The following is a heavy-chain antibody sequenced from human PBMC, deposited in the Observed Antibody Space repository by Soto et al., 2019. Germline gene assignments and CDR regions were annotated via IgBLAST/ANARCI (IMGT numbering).Heavy chain of an antibody. CDR3: ARVGKPGVYYYYGMDV. CDR1: GFTFSSYG. Sequence: PVGSLRLSCAASGFTFSSYGMHWVRQATGKGLEWVAVIWYDGSNKYYADSVKGRFTISRDNSKNTLYLQMNSQRAEDTAVYYCARVGKPGVYYYYGMDVWGQGTTVTVSS. CDR2: IWYDGSNK. V-gene: IGHV3-33*01. D-gene: IGHD3-10*01. J-gene: IGHJ6*02.